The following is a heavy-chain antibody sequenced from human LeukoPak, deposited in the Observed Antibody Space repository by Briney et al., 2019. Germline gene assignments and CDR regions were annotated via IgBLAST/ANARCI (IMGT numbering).Heavy chain of an antibody. J-gene: IGHJ4*02. D-gene: IGHD1-26*01. CDR2: ISWNSGSI. Sequence: PGRSLRLSCAASGFTFDDYAMHWVRQAPGKGLEWVSCISWNSGSIDYAHSVKGRFTISRDTAKNSLYLQMNSLRPEDTALYYCAKGTGRYWTFFDSWGQGTLVTVSS. CDR3: AKGTGRYWTFFDS. CDR1: GFTFDDYA. V-gene: IGHV3-9*01.